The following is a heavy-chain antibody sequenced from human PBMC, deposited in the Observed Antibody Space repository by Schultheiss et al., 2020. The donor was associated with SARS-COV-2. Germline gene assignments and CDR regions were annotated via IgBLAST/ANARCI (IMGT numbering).Heavy chain of an antibody. CDR1: GYTFTSYG. D-gene: IGHD2-15*01. J-gene: IGHJ5*02. CDR2: IIPILGRA. V-gene: IGHV1-69*04. CDR3: ARDAIAATTLFLSWFDP. Sequence: KISCKASGYTFTSYGISWVRQAPGQGLEWMGRIIPILGRANYAQKFQGRVTITADKSTSTAYMELSSLRSEDTAVYYCARDAIAATTLFLSWFDPWGQGTLVTVSS.